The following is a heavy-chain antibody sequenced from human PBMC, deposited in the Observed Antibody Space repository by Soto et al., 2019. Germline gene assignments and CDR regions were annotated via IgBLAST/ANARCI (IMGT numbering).Heavy chain of an antibody. CDR2: MYSGGSA. CDR3: ARVMMVRGVVFEY. CDR1: GFSVSSTY. Sequence: EVQLVESGGGLIQPGGSLRLSCAVSGFSVSSTYMSWVRQAPGKGLEWASVMYSGGSAYYADSVKGRFSISRENSKNTLSLQMNSLRAEDTAVYYCARVMMVRGVVFEYWGRGTLVTVSS. V-gene: IGHV3-53*01. J-gene: IGHJ4*02. D-gene: IGHD3-10*01.